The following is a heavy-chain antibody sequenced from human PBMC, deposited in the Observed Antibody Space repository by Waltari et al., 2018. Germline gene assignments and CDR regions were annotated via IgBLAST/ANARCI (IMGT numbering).Heavy chain of an antibody. CDR2: KEPKCSNT. CDR1: GYTLTSHD. J-gene: IGHJ5*02. Sequence: QVQLVQSGAEVTKPRASVKVSCKASGYTLTSHDINWVRQATGQGLEWMGWKEPKCSNTSYAQEFQGSVTITRNTFTSTAYTELSSLRLEYTAVYDAARALYLQVWLKACVFDPRGQGTLVTVAS. V-gene: IGHV1-8*01. CDR3: ARALYLQVWLKACVFDP. D-gene: IGHD5-18*01.